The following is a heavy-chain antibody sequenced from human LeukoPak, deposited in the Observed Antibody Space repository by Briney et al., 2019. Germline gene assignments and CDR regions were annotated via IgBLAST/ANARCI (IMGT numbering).Heavy chain of an antibody. CDR1: GGSLSSYY. CDR3: ARHRRTRAFDI. J-gene: IGHJ3*02. V-gene: IGHV4-59*01. Sequence: SETLSLTCIVSGGSLSSYYWSWIRQSPGKGLEWIGYIYYSGSTNYNPSLKSRVTISVDTSKNQFSLKLSSVTAADTAVYYCARHRRTRAFDIWGQGTMVTVSS. CDR2: IYYSGST.